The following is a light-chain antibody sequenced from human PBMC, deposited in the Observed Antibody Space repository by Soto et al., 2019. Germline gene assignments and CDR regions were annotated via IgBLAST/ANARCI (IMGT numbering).Light chain of an antibody. Sequence: QSVLTQPPSASGSPGQSVTISCTRTSNNVGGYNYVSWYQQHPGKAPKLMIHEVSKRPSGVPDRFSGSKSGNTASLTVSGLLTEDEADYYCSSYGGANTVVFGGGTKLTVL. J-gene: IGLJ2*01. CDR1: SNNVGGYNY. V-gene: IGLV2-8*01. CDR2: EVS. CDR3: SSYGGANTVV.